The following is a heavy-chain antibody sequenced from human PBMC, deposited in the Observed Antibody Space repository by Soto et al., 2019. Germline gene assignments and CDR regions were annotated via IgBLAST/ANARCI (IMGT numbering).Heavy chain of an antibody. Sequence: GGSLRLSCAASGFTFSNAWMSWVRQAPGKGLEWVGRIKSKTDGGTTDYAAPVKGRFTISRDDSKNTLYLQMNSLKTEDTAVYYCTTDVKTYYDFWSGYYDYWGQGTLVTVSS. CDR1: GFTFSNAW. J-gene: IGHJ4*02. CDR3: TTDVKTYYDFWSGYYDY. D-gene: IGHD3-3*01. V-gene: IGHV3-15*01. CDR2: IKSKTDGGTT.